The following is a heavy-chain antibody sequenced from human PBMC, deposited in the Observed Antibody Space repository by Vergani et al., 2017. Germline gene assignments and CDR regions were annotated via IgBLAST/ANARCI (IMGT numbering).Heavy chain of an antibody. J-gene: IGHJ6*02. CDR2: IYYSGST. Sequence: QLQLQESGPGLVKPSETLSLTCTVSGGSISSSSYYWGWIRQPPGKGLEWIGNIYYSGSTYYNTSLKSRVTISVDTSKNQFSVKVSSVTAADTAVYYCARLVGGYGSGWYGAFYGIDVWGQGTTVTVSS. D-gene: IGHD6-19*01. CDR1: GGSISSSSYY. CDR3: ARLVGGYGSGWYGAFYGIDV. V-gene: IGHV4-39*01.